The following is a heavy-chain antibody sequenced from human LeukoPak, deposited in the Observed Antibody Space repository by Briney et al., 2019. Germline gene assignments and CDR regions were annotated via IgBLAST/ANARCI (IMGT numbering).Heavy chain of an antibody. CDR1: GYTFTSYY. CDR2: INPSGGST. Sequence: ASVKVSCKASGYTFTSYYMHWVRQAPGQGLEWMGIINPSGGSTSYAQKFQGRVTMTRNTSISTAYMELSSLRSEDTAVYYCARGRLAPKRGGPERNWFDPWGQGTLVTVSS. D-gene: IGHD2-15*01. CDR3: ARGRLAPKRGGPERNWFDP. J-gene: IGHJ5*02. V-gene: IGHV1-46*01.